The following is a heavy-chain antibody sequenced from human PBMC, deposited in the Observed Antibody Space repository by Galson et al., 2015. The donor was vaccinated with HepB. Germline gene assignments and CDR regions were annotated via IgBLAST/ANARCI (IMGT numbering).Heavy chain of an antibody. V-gene: IGHV3-23*01. D-gene: IGHD3-3*01. CDR1: GFTFSSYA. CDR3: AKGALYDFWSGYLD. J-gene: IGHJ4*02. CDR2: ISGSGGST. Sequence: ASGFTFSSYAMSWVRQAPGKGLEWVSAISGSGGSTYYADSVKGRFTISRDNSKNTLYLQMNSLRAEDTAVYYCAKGALYDFWSGYLDWGQGTLVTVSS.